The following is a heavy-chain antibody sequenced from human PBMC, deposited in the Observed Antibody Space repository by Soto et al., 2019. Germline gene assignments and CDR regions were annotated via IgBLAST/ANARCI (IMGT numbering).Heavy chain of an antibody. Sequence: ASVKVSCKASGYTFTSYAMHWVRQAPGQRLEWMGWINAGNGNTKYSQKKQGRVTITKDTSTSTAYKEQSSLRYDDTAVYYCARQGDILTGYLLSYYYMDVWGKGTTVTVSS. J-gene: IGHJ6*03. CDR3: ARQGDILTGYLLSYYYMDV. CDR2: INAGNGNT. CDR1: GYTFTSYA. D-gene: IGHD3-9*01. V-gene: IGHV1-3*01.